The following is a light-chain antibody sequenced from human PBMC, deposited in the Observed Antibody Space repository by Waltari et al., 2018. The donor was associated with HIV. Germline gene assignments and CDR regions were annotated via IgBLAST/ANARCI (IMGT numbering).Light chain of an antibody. CDR2: EVT. Sequence: QSALTQPPSASGSLGQSVTISCTGSSSDIGAYDFFSWFQQHPHSAPKLLLYEVTRRPSTVSDRFSGARSGNMAFLTVAGLQHDDEATYFCSSYGDSLKVLFGGGTNVTVL. CDR1: SSDIGAYDF. V-gene: IGLV2-8*01. J-gene: IGLJ2*01. CDR3: SSYGDSLKVL.